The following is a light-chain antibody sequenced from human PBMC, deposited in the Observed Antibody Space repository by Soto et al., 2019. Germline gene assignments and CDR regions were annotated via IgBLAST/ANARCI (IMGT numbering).Light chain of an antibody. CDR2: EVS. V-gene: IGLV2-8*01. CDR1: SSDVGGYNY. Sequence: QSVLTQPPSASGSPGQSVTISCTGTSSDVGGYNYVSWYQQHPGKAPKLMIYEVSKRPSGVPDRFSGSKSGNTASLTVSGLLAEDEADYYCSSYAGSNNFVVVGGGTKLTVL. CDR3: SSYAGSNNFVV. J-gene: IGLJ2*01.